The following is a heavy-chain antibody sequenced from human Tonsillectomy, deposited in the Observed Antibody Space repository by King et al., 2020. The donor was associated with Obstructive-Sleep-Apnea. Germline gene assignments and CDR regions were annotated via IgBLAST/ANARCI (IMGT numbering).Heavy chain of an antibody. D-gene: IGHD6-13*01. Sequence: VQLVESGAEVKKPGASVKVSCKASGYTFTSYGISWVRQAPGQGLEWMGWISAYNGNTNYAQKPQGRVTMTTDTSTSTAYMELRSLRSDDTAVYYCARRIDTAAGTLYYYGMDVWGQGTTVTVSS. J-gene: IGHJ6*02. V-gene: IGHV1-18*04. CDR1: GYTFTSYG. CDR2: ISAYNGNT. CDR3: ARRIDTAAGTLYYYGMDV.